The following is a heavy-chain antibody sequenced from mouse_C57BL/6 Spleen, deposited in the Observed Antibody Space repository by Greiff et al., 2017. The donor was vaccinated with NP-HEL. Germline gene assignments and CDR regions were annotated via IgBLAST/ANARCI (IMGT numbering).Heavy chain of an antibody. D-gene: IGHD2-1*01. Sequence: QVQLQQSGAELVMPGASVKLSCKASGYTFTSYWMHWVKQRPGQGLEWIGEIDPSDSYTNYNQKFKGKSTLTVDKSSSTAYIQLSSLTSEDSAVYYCARFYYGNYEGFAYWGQGTLVTVSA. CDR2: IDPSDSYT. V-gene: IGHV1-69*01. J-gene: IGHJ3*01. CDR1: GYTFTSYW. CDR3: ARFYYGNYEGFAY.